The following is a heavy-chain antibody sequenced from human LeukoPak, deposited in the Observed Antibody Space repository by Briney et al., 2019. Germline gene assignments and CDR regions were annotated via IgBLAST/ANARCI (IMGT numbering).Heavy chain of an antibody. V-gene: IGHV4-38-2*01. D-gene: IGHD1-14*01. CDR3: ARLNHPDYFDY. CDR1: VYSISSGYY. J-gene: IGHJ4*02. Sequence: SETLSLTCASPVYSISSGYYWGWIRQPPGKGLEWIGSIYHSGSTYYNPSLKSRVTISVDTSKNQFSLKLSSVTAADTAVYYCARLNHPDYFDYWGQGTLVTVSS. CDR2: IYHSGST.